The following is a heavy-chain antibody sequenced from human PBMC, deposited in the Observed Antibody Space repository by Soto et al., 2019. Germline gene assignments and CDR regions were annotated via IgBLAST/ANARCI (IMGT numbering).Heavy chain of an antibody. CDR3: ARVGPPADP. D-gene: IGHD3-16*01. J-gene: IGHJ5*02. V-gene: IGHV1-3*05. CDR2: LNAGNGNP. Sequence: QVQLVQSGAEEKKPGASVKVSCKASGYTFTSYAMHWVRQAPGQRLEWMGWLNAGNGNPKYSQKFQGRVTIARDTSASTAYMELRSLRSEDTAVNYGARVGPPADPWGQGTLGTGS. CDR1: GYTFTSYA.